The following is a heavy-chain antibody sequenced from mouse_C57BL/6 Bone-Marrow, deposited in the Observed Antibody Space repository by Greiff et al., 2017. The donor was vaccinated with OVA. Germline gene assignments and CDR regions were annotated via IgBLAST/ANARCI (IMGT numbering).Heavy chain of an antibody. Sequence: DVHLVESGGGLVKPGGSLKLSCAASGFTFSSYAMSWVRQTPEKRLEWVATISDGGSYTYYPDNVKGRFTIARANAKNNLYLQMSHLKSEDTAMYYCARVRLWYAMDYWGQGTSVTVSS. CDR1: GFTFSSYA. J-gene: IGHJ4*01. D-gene: IGHD1-1*02. CDR2: ISDGGSYT. CDR3: ARVRLWYAMDY. V-gene: IGHV5-4*01.